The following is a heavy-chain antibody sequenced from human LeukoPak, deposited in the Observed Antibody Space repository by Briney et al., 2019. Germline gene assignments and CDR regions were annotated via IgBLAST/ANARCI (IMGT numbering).Heavy chain of an antibody. J-gene: IGHJ3*02. CDR1: GFTFSSYS. CDR3: ARVVAVAGRAFDI. Sequence: GGSLRLSCAASGFTFSSYSMNWVRQAPGKGLEWVSSISSSSSYIYYADSVKGRFAISRDNAKNSLYLQMNSLRAEDTAVYYCARVVAVAGRAFDIWGQGTMVTVSS. D-gene: IGHD6-19*01. V-gene: IGHV3-21*01. CDR2: ISSSSSYI.